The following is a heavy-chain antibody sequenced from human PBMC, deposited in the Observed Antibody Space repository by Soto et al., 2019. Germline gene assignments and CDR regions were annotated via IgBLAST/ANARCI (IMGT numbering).Heavy chain of an antibody. J-gene: IGHJ4*02. D-gene: IGHD6-19*01. CDR2: IYYSGST. V-gene: IGHV4-59*08. CDR1: GGSISSYY. Sequence: SETLSLTCTASGGSISSYYWSWIRQPPGKGLEWIGYIYYSGSTNYNPSLKSRVTISVDTSKNQFSLKLSSVTAADTAVYYCARLIAVAGTWYFDYWGQGTLVTVSS. CDR3: ARLIAVAGTWYFDY.